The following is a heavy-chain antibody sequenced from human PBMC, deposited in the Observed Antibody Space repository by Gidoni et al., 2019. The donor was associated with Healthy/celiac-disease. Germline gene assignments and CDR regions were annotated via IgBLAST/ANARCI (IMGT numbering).Heavy chain of an antibody. J-gene: IGHJ4*02. CDR2: IYYSGST. V-gene: IGHV4-39*01. CDR1: GGSISSSSYY. CDR3: ARREAAAWASFDY. Sequence: QLQLQESGPGLVKPSATLSLTCTVSGGSISSSSYYWGWFRQPPGKWLEWIGSIYYSGSTYYNTSLKSRVTISVDTSKNQFSLKLSSVTAADTAVYYCARREAAAWASFDYWGQGTLVTVSS. D-gene: IGHD6-13*01.